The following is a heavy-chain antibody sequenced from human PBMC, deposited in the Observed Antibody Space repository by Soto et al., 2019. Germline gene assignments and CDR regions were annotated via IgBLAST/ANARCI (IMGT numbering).Heavy chain of an antibody. J-gene: IGHJ6*02. CDR2: ISSSGSTI. D-gene: IGHD5-18*01. Sequence: QVQLVESGGGLVKPGGSLRLSCVASGFTFSDYYMSWIRQAPGKGLEWVSYISSSGSTIYYADSVKGRFTISRDNAKNSLYLQMNSPRAEDTAVYYSASGRVDTPMVTYHYYYGMDVWGQGTTVTVSS. CDR1: GFTFSDYY. V-gene: IGHV3-11*01. CDR3: ASGRVDTPMVTYHYYYGMDV.